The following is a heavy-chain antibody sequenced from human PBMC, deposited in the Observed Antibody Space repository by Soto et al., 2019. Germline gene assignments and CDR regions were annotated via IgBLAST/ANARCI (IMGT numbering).Heavy chain of an antibody. CDR2: ISYDGSNK. CDR1: GFTFSSYS. J-gene: IGHJ4*02. CDR3: ARGPYSRTYYFDY. Sequence: GGSLRLSCAASGFTFSSYSMHWVRQAPGKGLEWVAVISYDGSNKYYADSVKGRFTISRDNSKNTLYLQMNSLRAEDTAVYYCARGPYSRTYYFDYWGQGTLVTVSS. D-gene: IGHD6-13*01. V-gene: IGHV3-30-3*01.